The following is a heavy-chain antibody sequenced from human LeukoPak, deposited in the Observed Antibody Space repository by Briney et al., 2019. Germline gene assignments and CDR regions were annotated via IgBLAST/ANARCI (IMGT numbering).Heavy chain of an antibody. CDR3: ARGLHSGWYRYYYYGMDV. D-gene: IGHD6-19*01. CDR2: MNPNSGNT. CDR1: GYTFTSYD. V-gene: IGHV1-8*01. Sequence: ASVKVSCKASGYTFTSYDINWVRHATGQGLEWMGWMNPNSGNTGYAQKFQGRVTMTRNTSISTAYMELSSLRSEDTAVYYCARGLHSGWYRYYYYGMDVWGQGTTVTVSS. J-gene: IGHJ6*02.